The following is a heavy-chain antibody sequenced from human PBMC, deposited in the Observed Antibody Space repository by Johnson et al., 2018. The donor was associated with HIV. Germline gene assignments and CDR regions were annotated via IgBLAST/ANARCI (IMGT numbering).Heavy chain of an antibody. CDR2: ISYSGSDT. CDR1: GFSFSTYN. V-gene: IGHV3-30*18. Sequence: QVQLVESGGGVVQPGRSLRLSCAASGFSFSTYNMHWVRHAPGRGLAWVAFISYSGSDTYYVDSVTGRFTVSRDNSANTLVLQRNSLRDEDTAVYYCAKERTAMVTPFDAWGQGTRVTVSS. J-gene: IGHJ3*01. CDR3: AKERTAMVTPFDA. D-gene: IGHD5-18*01.